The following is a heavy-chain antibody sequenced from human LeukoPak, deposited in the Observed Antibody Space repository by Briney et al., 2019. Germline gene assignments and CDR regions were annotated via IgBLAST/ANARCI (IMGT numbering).Heavy chain of an antibody. CDR1: GGSISSSSYY. CDR2: IYYSGST. V-gene: IGHV4-39*01. CDR3: ARHVGIAAAGTGWFDP. J-gene: IGHJ5*02. Sequence: SETLSLTCTVSGGSISSSSYYWGWIRQPPGKGLEWIGSIYYSGSTYYNPSLKSRVTISVDTSKNQFSLKLSSVTAADTAVYYCARHVGIAAAGTGWFDPWGQGTLATVSS. D-gene: IGHD6-13*01.